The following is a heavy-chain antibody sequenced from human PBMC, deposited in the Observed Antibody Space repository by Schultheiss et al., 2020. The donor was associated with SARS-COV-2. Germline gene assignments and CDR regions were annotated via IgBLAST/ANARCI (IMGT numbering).Heavy chain of an antibody. J-gene: IGHJ5*02. CDR1: GFTFSSYA. D-gene: IGHD6-6*01. CDR2: ISASGAST. V-gene: IGHV3-23*01. Sequence: GESLKISCAASGFTFSSYAMSWVRRAPGEGLEWVSAISASGASTYYADSVKGRFTISRDNAKNSLYLQMNTLSAEDTAIYYCASLYVTSSVAWFDPWGQGTLVTVSS. CDR3: ASLYVTSSVAWFDP.